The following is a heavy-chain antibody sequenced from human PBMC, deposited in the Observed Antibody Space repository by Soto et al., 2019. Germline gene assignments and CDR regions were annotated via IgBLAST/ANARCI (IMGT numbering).Heavy chain of an antibody. V-gene: IGHV1-2*02. CDR1: GYTFSDYF. J-gene: IGHJ6*02. CDR3: ARIKWGLDYYSGMDV. CDR2: INPKTGAT. D-gene: IGHD1-26*01. Sequence: QVQLVQSGGEVKKSGASVKVSCKASGYTFSDYFIQWLRQAPGQGLEWVAWINPKTGATNYAKKFQDRVTLTSDTSFSTAYLELTRLRPDDTAVYYCARIKWGLDYYSGMDVWGQGTAVTVSS.